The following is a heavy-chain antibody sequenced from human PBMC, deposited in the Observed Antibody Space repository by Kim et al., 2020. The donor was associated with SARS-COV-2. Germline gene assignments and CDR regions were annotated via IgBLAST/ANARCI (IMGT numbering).Heavy chain of an antibody. Sequence: PSFQGHVTISADKSISTAYLQWSSLKASDTAMYYCARHVYGSGSYFGFWGQGTLVTVSS. CDR3: ARHVYGSGSYFGF. J-gene: IGHJ4*02. D-gene: IGHD3-10*01. V-gene: IGHV5-10-1*01.